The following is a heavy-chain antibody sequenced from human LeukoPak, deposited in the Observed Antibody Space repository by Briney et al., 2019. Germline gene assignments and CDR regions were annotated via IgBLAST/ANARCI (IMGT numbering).Heavy chain of an antibody. J-gene: IGHJ4*02. CDR2: IKQDGSEK. CDR1: GFTFSSYW. CDR3: ARTDY. Sequence: GGSLRLSCAAPGFTFSSYWMSWVRQAPGKGLEWVANIKQDGSEKYYVDSVKGRFTISRDNAKNSLYLQMNSLRAEDTAVYYCARTDYWGQGTLVTVSS. V-gene: IGHV3-7*01.